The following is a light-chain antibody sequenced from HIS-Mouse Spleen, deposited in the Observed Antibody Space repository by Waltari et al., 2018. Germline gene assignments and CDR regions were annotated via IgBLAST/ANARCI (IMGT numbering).Light chain of an antibody. J-gene: IGKJ4*01. CDR2: WAS. CDR1: QSVVYSPNNKNY. CDR3: QQYYSTPLT. V-gene: IGKV4-1*01. Sequence: DIVMTQSPDSLAVSLGERAAINFKSIQSVVYSPNNKNYLAWYQQKPGQPPKLLIYWASTRESGVPDRFSGSGSGTDFTLTISSLQAEDVAVYYCQQYYSTPLTFGGGTKVEIK.